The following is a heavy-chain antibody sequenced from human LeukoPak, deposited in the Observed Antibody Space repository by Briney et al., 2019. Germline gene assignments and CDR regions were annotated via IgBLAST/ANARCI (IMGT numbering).Heavy chain of an antibody. CDR2: ISSSGNYI. J-gene: IGHJ4*02. CDR1: GFTLSSYS. CDR3: ARDLDY. Sequence: PGGSLRLSCAASGFTLSSYSMNWVRQAPGKGLEWVSYISSSGNYIHYADAVKGRFTISRDNAKNSLGLQMNSLRAEDTAVYYCARDLDYWGQGTLVTVSS. V-gene: IGHV3-21*01.